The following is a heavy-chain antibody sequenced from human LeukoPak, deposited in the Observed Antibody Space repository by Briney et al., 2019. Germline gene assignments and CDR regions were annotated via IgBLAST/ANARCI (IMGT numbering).Heavy chain of an antibody. Sequence: GGSLRLSCAASGFTVSSNYMSWVRQAPGKGLEWVSIIYSGSSTYYADSVKGRFTISRDNSKNTLYLQMNSLRAEDTAVYYCARDQNYNYDSSGSPVAWGQGTLVTVSS. CDR3: ARDQNYNYDSSGSPVA. J-gene: IGHJ5*02. CDR1: GFTVSSNY. D-gene: IGHD3-22*01. V-gene: IGHV3-53*01. CDR2: IYSGSST.